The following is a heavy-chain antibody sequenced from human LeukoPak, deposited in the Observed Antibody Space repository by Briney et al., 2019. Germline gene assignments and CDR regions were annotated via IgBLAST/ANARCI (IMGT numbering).Heavy chain of an antibody. V-gene: IGHV4-59*01. Sequence: PSETLSLTCTVSGGPISSYYWSWIRQPPGKGLEWIGYIYYSGSTNYNPSLKSRVTISVDTSKNQFSLKLSSVTAADTAEYYCARGEWELESRFDPWGQGTLVTVSS. CDR3: ARGEWELESRFDP. CDR1: GGPISSYY. D-gene: IGHD1-26*01. J-gene: IGHJ5*02. CDR2: IYYSGST.